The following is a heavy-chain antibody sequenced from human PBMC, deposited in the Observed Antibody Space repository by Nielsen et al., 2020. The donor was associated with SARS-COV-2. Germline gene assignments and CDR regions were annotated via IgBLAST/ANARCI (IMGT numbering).Heavy chain of an antibody. CDR1: GFTFSRYT. V-gene: IGHV3-33*08. J-gene: IGHJ4*02. CDR2: IWYDGSNK. Sequence: GESLKISCVGSGFTFSRYTMHWVRQAPGKGLEWVAVIWYDGSNKYYADSVKGRFTISRDNSKNTLYLQMNSLRAEDTAVYYCASSDGSGSYPFDYWGQGTLVTVSS. D-gene: IGHD3-10*01. CDR3: ASSDGSGSYPFDY.